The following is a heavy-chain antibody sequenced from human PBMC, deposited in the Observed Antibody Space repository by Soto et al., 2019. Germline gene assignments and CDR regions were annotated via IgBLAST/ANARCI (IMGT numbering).Heavy chain of an antibody. CDR2: IWYDGSNK. D-gene: IGHD3-22*01. CDR1: GFTFSSYG. J-gene: IGHJ6*02. Sequence: PGGSLRLSCAASGFTFSSYGMHWVRQAPGKGLEWVAVIWYDGSNKYYADSVKGRFTISRDNSKNTLYLQMNSLRAEDTAVYYCARDRSGYYSYYYYGMDVWGQGTTATVSS. V-gene: IGHV3-33*01. CDR3: ARDRSGYYSYYYYGMDV.